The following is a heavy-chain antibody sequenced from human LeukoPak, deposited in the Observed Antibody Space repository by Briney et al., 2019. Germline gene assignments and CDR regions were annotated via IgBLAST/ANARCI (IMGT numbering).Heavy chain of an antibody. CDR3: AKGDYDDYNF. V-gene: IGHV3-30*18. CDR2: ISYDGSNK. Sequence: GGSLRLSCAASGFTFSSYGMHWVRQAPGKGLEWVAVISYDGSNKYYADSVKGRFTISRDNSKNTLYLQMNSLSVEDTAVYYCAKGDYDDYNFWGQGTLVTVSS. D-gene: IGHD4-17*01. J-gene: IGHJ4*02. CDR1: GFTFSSYG.